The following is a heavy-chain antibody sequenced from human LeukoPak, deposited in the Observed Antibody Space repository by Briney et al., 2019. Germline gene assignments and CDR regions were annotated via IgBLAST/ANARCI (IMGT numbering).Heavy chain of an antibody. V-gene: IGHV1-8*01. CDR1: GYTFTSYD. CDR3: ARGALHAGSYYDP. Sequence: ASVKVSCKASGYTFTSYDINWVRQATGQGLEWMGWMNPNSGNTGYAQKFQGSVTMTRDTSINTAYMELSRLRSDDTGVYYCARGALHAGSYYDPWGQGTLVTVSS. CDR2: MNPNSGNT. J-gene: IGHJ5*02. D-gene: IGHD1-26*01.